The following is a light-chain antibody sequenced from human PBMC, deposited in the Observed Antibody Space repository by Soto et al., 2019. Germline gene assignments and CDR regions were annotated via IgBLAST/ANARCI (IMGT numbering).Light chain of an antibody. CDR1: SSNIGAGYG. Sequence: QSVLTQPPSVSGAPGQRVTISCTGSSSNIGAGYGVHWYQQLPGTAPKLLIYGNSNRPSGVPDRFSGSKSGTSASLAITGLQAEDEADYYCQSYDSSLSVDVVFGGGTKLTVL. CDR2: GNS. J-gene: IGLJ2*01. V-gene: IGLV1-40*01. CDR3: QSYDSSLSVDVV.